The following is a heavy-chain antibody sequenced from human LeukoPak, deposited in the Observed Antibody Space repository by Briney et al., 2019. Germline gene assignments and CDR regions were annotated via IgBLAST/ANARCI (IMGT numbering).Heavy chain of an antibody. Sequence: SETLSLTCAVSGYSISSGYYCGWIRQPPGKGLEWIGSIYHSGSTYYNPSLKSRVTISVDTSKNQFSLKLSSVTAADTAVHYCATLTHYYDDRQLDYWGQGTLVTVSS. J-gene: IGHJ4*02. D-gene: IGHD3-22*01. CDR1: GYSISSGYY. CDR2: IYHSGST. V-gene: IGHV4-38-2*01. CDR3: ATLTHYYDDRQLDY.